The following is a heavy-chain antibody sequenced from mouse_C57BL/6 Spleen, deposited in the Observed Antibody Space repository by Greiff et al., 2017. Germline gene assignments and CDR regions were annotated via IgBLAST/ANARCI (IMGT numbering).Heavy chain of an antibody. CDR2: ISSGSSTI. Sequence: VQLKESGGGLVKPGGSLKLSCAASGFTFSDSGMHWVRQAPEKGLEWVAYISSGSSTIYYADTVKGRFTISSDNATITPFLQMTSRRSEDTAMYYCARRGHLLGAMDYWGQGTSVTVSS. V-gene: IGHV5-17*01. CDR1: GFTFSDSG. CDR3: ARRGHLLGAMDY. D-gene: IGHD2-1*01. J-gene: IGHJ4*01.